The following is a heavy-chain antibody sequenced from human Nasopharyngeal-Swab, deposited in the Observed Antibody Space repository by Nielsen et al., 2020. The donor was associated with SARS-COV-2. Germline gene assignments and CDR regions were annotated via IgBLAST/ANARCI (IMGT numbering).Heavy chain of an antibody. CDR1: GFTFDDYG. CDR2: INWNGGRT. Sequence: GESLKISCAASGFTFDDYGMTWVRQAPGKGLEWVSGINWNGGRTGYGDSVKGRFTVSRDNAKNSLYLQMNSLRAEGTALYHCARPIAGDLVGYFDLWGRGTLVTVSS. V-gene: IGHV3-20*01. CDR3: ARPIAGDLVGYFDL. D-gene: IGHD7-27*01. J-gene: IGHJ2*01.